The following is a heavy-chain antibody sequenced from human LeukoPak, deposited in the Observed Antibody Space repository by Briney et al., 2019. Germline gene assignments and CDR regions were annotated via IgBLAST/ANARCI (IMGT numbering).Heavy chain of an antibody. D-gene: IGHD3-22*01. CDR3: AKAPHYDSSGYYYYFDY. V-gene: IGHV3-30*18. CDR2: ISYDGSNK. CDR1: GFTFSSYG. Sequence: GGPLRLSCAASGFTFSSYGMHWVRQAPGKGLEWVAVISYDGSNKYYADSVKGRFTISRDNSKNTLYLQMNSLRAEDTAVYYCAKAPHYDSSGYYYYFDYWGQGTLVTVSS. J-gene: IGHJ4*02.